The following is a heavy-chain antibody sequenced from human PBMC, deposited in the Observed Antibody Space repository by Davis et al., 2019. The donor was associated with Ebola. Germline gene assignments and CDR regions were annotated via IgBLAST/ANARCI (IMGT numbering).Heavy chain of an antibody. V-gene: IGHV5-10-1*01. CDR1: AYSFTSYW. J-gene: IGHJ6*02. Sequence: KVSCKGSAYSFTSYWISWVRQMPGKGLEWMGRIDPSDSYTNYSPSFQGHVTISADKSISTAYLQWSSLKASDTAMYYCASQTYYYYAMDVWGQGTTVTVSS. CDR3: ASQTYYYYAMDV. CDR2: IDPSDSYT.